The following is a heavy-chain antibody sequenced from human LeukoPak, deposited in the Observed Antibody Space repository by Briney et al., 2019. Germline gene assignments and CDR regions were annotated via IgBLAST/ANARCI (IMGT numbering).Heavy chain of an antibody. CDR2: ISGSGSII. V-gene: IGHV3-48*03. CDR1: GFTFSTYE. Sequence: GGSLRLSCAAHGFTFSTYEMNWVRQAPGKGLEWVSYISGSGSIIYYAASVKGRFTISRDNAESSLSLQMNSLRAEDTAVYDCARGASRAFDIWGQGTVVTVSS. J-gene: IGHJ3*02. CDR3: ARGASRAFDI.